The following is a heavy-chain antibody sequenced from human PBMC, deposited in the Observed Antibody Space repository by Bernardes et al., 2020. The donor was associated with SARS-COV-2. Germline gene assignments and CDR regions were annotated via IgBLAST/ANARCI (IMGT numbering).Heavy chain of an antibody. J-gene: IGHJ4*02. CDR2: IDTDGRTT. Sequence: GGSLRLSCAASGFTFSTYWMHWVRQAPGEGLVWVSRIDTDGRTTTYADSVKGRFTISRDNAKNTLYLRMNSLRAEDTAIYYCARSDFFDGSGYYFGHWGQGTLGAVSS. CDR1: GFTFSTYW. V-gene: IGHV3-74*01. D-gene: IGHD3-22*01. CDR3: ARSDFFDGSGYYFGH.